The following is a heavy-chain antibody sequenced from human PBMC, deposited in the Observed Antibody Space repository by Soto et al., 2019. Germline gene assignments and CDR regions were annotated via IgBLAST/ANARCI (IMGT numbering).Heavy chain of an antibody. Sequence: QVQLQESGPGLVKPSQSLSLTCTVSGGSISSGSYYWSWIRQHPGEGLEWIGYIHYTGSAYYNPSLKSPLTISVDTSNNQFSLKLSSVTAADTAVYYCARDDDGYARLDYWGQGILVTVSS. V-gene: IGHV4-31*01. CDR3: ARDDDGYARLDY. D-gene: IGHD5-18*01. CDR2: IHYTGSA. CDR1: GGSISSGSYY. J-gene: IGHJ4*02.